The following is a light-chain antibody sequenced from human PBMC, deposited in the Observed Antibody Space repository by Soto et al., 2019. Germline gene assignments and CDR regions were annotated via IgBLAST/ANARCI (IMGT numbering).Light chain of an antibody. J-gene: IGKJ1*01. Sequence: DIQMTQSPSTLSASVGDTFTVTCRASQSVSGWLAWYQQKPGKAPKLLIYKASSLESGVPSRFSGSGSGTEFTLTISSLQPDDFATYYCQQYNSYSTFGQGTKVDIK. V-gene: IGKV1-5*03. CDR2: KAS. CDR3: QQYNSYST. CDR1: QSVSGW.